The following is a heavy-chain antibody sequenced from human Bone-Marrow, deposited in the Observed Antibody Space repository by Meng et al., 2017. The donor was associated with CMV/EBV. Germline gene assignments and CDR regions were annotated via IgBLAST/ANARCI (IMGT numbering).Heavy chain of an antibody. D-gene: IGHD1-7*01. CDR1: GGTFSSYA. CDR3: ASITGTTSNWFDP. Sequence: SVKVSCKASGGTFSSYAISWVRQAPGQGLEWMGGIIPIFGTANYAQKFQGRVTITTDESTSTAYMELSSLRSEDTAVYYCASITGTTSNWFDPWGQGTLVTVSS. CDR2: IIPIFGTA. V-gene: IGHV1-69*05. J-gene: IGHJ5*02.